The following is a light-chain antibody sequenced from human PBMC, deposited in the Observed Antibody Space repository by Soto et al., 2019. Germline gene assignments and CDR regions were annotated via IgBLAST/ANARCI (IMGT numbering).Light chain of an antibody. V-gene: IGKV1-39*01. CDR2: AAS. Sequence: DIQMTQSPSSLSASVGDRVTITCRASQGIRNDLGWYQQKRGKAPKSXIYAASSLQSGVQSRFSGSGAGTDFTRTISSLQPEDVATDYCQQSYSTPLTFGGGTKVDIK. CDR3: QQSYSTPLT. J-gene: IGKJ4*01. CDR1: QGIRND.